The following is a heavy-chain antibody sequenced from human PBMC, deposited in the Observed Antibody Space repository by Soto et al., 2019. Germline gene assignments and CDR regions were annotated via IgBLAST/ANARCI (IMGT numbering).Heavy chain of an antibody. CDR1: GGSISSSSYY. D-gene: IGHD3-3*01. CDR3: ARYIYDLGTYYYGMDV. V-gene: IGHV4-39*01. CDR2: IYYSGST. Sequence: SETLSLTGTVSGGSISSSSYYWGWIRQPPGKGLEWIGSIYYSGSTYYNPSLKSRVTISVDTSKNQFSLKLSSVTAADTAVYYCARYIYDLGTYYYGMDVWGQGTTVTVSS. J-gene: IGHJ6*02.